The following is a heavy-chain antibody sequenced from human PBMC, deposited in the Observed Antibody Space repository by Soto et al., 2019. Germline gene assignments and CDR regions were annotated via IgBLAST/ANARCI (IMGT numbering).Heavy chain of an antibody. J-gene: IGHJ4*02. D-gene: IGHD3-22*01. CDR1: GYTFSNYG. Sequence: ASVKVSCKTSGYTFSNYGISWVRQAPGQGLEWLGWISGYNGNTDYAQKLQGRLTMTTDTSTSTAYMEVRSLRSDDTAVYYCARDVPVVAAPRHDYWGQGTPVTVSS. CDR3: ARDVPVVAAPRHDY. CDR2: ISGYNGNT. V-gene: IGHV1-18*01.